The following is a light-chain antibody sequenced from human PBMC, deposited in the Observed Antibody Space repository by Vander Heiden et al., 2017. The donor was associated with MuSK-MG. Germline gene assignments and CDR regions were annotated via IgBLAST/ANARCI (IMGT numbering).Light chain of an antibody. J-gene: IGLJ2*01. CDR1: GGDIGGFYD. V-gene: IGLV2-14*03. CDR3: CSYTSSSTQVV. Sequence: SALPQPASVSRFPAQSLTIPCTGTGGDIGGFYDVYWYQHHPGTAPKLMIYDVAYRPSGVSFRFSGSKSGNTASLTITGLQAEEEGDYYCCSYTSSSTQVVFGGGTKVTVL. CDR2: DVA.